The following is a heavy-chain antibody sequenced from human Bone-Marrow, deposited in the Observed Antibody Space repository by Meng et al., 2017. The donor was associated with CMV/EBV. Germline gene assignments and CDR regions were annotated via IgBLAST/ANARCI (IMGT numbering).Heavy chain of an antibody. V-gene: IGHV3-21*01. J-gene: IGHJ3*02. CDR3: ARAGYVGDYADAFDI. D-gene: IGHD4-17*01. Sequence: GESLKISCAASGFTFSSYSMNWVRQAPGKGLEWVSSISSSSSYIYYADSVKRRFTISRDNAKNSLYLQMNSLRAEDTAVYYCARAGYVGDYADAFDIWGQGTMVTVSS. CDR2: ISSSSSYI. CDR1: GFTFSSYS.